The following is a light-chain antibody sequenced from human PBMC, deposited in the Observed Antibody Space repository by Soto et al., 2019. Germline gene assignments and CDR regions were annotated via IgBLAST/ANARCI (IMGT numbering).Light chain of an antibody. V-gene: IGKV3-20*01. CDR1: QSVSSGY. J-gene: IGKJ2*01. CDR3: QQYVTSPFT. Sequence: EIVLRQSPGTLSLSPGERATLSCRASQSVSSGYLAWYQQKPGQAPRLLIYAASSRATGIPDRCSGSGSGTDFTLTISRLEPEDFAVYWCQQYVTSPFTFGQGTKLEI. CDR2: AAS.